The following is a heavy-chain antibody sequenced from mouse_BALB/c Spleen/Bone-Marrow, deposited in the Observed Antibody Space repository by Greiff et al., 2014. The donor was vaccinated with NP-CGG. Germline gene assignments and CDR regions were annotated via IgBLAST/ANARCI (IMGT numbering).Heavy chain of an antibody. J-gene: IGHJ4*01. Sequence: VQLKESGAELVSPGSSVKISCKASGYAFSNYWMNWVKQRPGQGLEWIGQIYPGDGDTNYNGKFKGKATLTADKSSSTAYMQLSSLTSEDSAVYFCARRDGSTYYYAMDYWGRGTSVTVSS. CDR2: IYPGDGDT. D-gene: IGHD1-1*01. V-gene: IGHV1-80*01. CDR3: ARRDGSTYYYAMDY. CDR1: GYAFSNYW.